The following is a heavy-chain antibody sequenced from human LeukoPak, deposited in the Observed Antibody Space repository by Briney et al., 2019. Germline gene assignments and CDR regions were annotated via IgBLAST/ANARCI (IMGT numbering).Heavy chain of an antibody. CDR3: AKVPMGLLGAPFDY. CDR2: ISYDGSNK. CDR1: GFTFSSYG. V-gene: IGHV3-30*18. Sequence: GGSLRLSCAASGFTFSSYGMHWVRQAPGKGLEWVAVISYDGSNKYYADSVKGRFTISRDNSKNTLYLQMNSLRAEDTAVYYCAKVPMGLLGAPFDYWGQGTLVTVSS. D-gene: IGHD1-26*01. J-gene: IGHJ4*02.